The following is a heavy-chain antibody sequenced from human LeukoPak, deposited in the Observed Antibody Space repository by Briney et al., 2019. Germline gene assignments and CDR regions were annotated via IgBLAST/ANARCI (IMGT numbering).Heavy chain of an antibody. D-gene: IGHD6-13*01. CDR1: GGSFSGYY. CDR3: ARLGIAAAGPIGY. J-gene: IGHJ4*02. V-gene: IGHV4-34*01. Sequence: SGTLSLTCAVYGGSFSGYYWSWIRQPPGKGLEWIGEINHSGSTNYNPSLKSRVTISVDTSKNQFSLKLSSVTAADTAVYYCARLGIAAAGPIGYWGQGTLVTVSS. CDR2: INHSGST.